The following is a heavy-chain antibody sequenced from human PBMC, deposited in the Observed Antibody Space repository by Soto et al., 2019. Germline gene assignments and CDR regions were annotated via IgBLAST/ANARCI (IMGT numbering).Heavy chain of an antibody. Sequence: GGSLRLSCAASGFTFSSYSMNWVRQAPGKGLEWVSSISSSSSYIYYAGSVKGRFTISRDNAKNSLYLQMNSLRAEDTAVYYCARVVYCSGGSCYDAFDIWGQGTMVT. CDR2: ISSSSSYI. J-gene: IGHJ3*02. V-gene: IGHV3-21*01. CDR1: GFTFSSYS. D-gene: IGHD2-15*01. CDR3: ARVVYCSGGSCYDAFDI.